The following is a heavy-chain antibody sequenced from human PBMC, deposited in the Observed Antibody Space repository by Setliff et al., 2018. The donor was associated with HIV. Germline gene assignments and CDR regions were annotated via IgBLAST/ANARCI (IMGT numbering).Heavy chain of an antibody. D-gene: IGHD2-2*01. J-gene: IGHJ3*02. CDR1: GFTFSRHW. V-gene: IGHV3-74*01. CDR2: INTDGSRT. CDR3: TRSHSTRDAFDI. Sequence: GGSLRLSCAASGFTFSRHWMHWVRQAPGKGLVWVSRINTDGSRTSHADSVRGRFTISRDNAKNTLYLQMDSLRAEDTALYYCTRSHSTRDAFDIWGQGTMVTVSS.